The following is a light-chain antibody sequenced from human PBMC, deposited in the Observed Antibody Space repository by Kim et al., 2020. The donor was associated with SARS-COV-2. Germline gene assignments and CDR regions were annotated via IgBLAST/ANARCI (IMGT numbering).Light chain of an antibody. J-gene: IGLJ2*01. CDR3: LLYYRGARL. Sequence: PGGTVTLTCGPSTGPVPGGHYPYWFQQKPGQAPTTLIYDTTKAHSWTPARFFGPLLGDKAALTLSGAQPEDEAEYYCLLYYRGARLFGGGTQLTVL. CDR2: DTT. V-gene: IGLV7-46*01. CDR1: TGPVPGGHY.